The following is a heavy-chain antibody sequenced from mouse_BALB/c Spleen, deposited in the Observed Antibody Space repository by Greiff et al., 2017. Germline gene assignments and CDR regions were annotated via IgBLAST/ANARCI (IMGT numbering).Heavy chain of an antibody. D-gene: IGHD1-1*01. CDR3: ARSSTGSPWFAY. CDR1: GYTFTNYW. Sequence: QVQLQQSGAELVRPGTSVKISCKASGYTFTNYWLGWVKQRPGHGLEWIGDIYPGGGYTNYNEKFKGKATLTADTSSSTAYIQLSSLTSEDSAVYFCARSSTGSPWFAYWGQGTLVTVSA. V-gene: IGHV1-63*02. CDR2: IYPGGGYT. J-gene: IGHJ3*01.